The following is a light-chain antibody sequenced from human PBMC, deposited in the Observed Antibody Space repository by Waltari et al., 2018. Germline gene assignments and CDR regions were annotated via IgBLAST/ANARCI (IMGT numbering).Light chain of an antibody. V-gene: IGKV3-11*01. CDR2: DAS. CDR1: QSVRSY. J-gene: IGKJ5*01. CDR3: QQRGNWPRIT. Sequence: EIVLTQSPATWSLSPGERATLPCRASQSVRSYLAWYQQKSGQAPRLLIYDASNRATGIPARFSGSGSGTDFTLTISSLEPEDFAVYYCQQRGNWPRITFGQGTRLEIK.